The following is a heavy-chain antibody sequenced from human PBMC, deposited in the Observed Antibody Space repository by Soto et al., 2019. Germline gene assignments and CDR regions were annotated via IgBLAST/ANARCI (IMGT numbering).Heavy chain of an antibody. CDR2: ISGTSGSK. V-gene: IGHV3-23*01. Sequence: PGGSLRLSCAASEFTFDTYAMAWVRQAPGKGLEWVSVISGTSGSKYYADSVKGRFTISRDNSMNMLYLQMNSLRVDDTAVYYCARAYTSSSSVDFWGQGTLVTVSS. CDR1: EFTFDTYA. J-gene: IGHJ4*02. CDR3: ARAYTSSSSVDF. D-gene: IGHD6-6*01.